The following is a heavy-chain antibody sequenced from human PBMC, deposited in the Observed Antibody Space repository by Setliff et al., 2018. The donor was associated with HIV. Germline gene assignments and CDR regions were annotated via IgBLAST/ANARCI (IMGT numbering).Heavy chain of an antibody. CDR2: INSDSNYI. J-gene: IGHJ1*01. Sequence: GGSLRLSCAASGFTFSSYSMTWVRQAPGKGLEWVASINSDSNYISYADSMKGRFSISRDNAKNSLYLQMNSLRAEDTAVYYCAKDGSGWSQHWGQGTLVTVSS. V-gene: IGHV3-21*01. D-gene: IGHD6-19*01. CDR3: AKDGSGWSQH. CDR1: GFTFSSYS.